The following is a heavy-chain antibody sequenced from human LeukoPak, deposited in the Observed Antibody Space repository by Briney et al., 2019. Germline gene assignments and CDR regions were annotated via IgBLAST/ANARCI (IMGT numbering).Heavy chain of an antibody. Sequence: GASVKVSCKASGYTFTGYYMHWVRQAPGQGLEWMGWISAYNVNTNHAQKLRGRVTMTTDTSTSTAYMELRSLRSDDTAVYYCARWLAVAGQNWFDPWGQGTLVTVSS. D-gene: IGHD6-19*01. CDR2: ISAYNVNT. V-gene: IGHV1-18*04. CDR1: GYTFTGYY. J-gene: IGHJ5*02. CDR3: ARWLAVAGQNWFDP.